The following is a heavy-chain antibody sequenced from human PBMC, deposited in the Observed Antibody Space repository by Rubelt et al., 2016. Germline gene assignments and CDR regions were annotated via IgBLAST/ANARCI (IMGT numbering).Heavy chain of an antibody. D-gene: IGHD6-6*01. J-gene: IGHJ3*02. CDR2: IYPGDSDT. Sequence: EVQLVQSGAEVKKPGESLKISCKGSGYSFTSYWIGWVRQMPGKGLEWMRIIYPGDSDTRYSPSLQGQFTISADNSISTAYLQWSSLKASDTAMYYCASLSSSSHDAFDIWGQGTMVTVSS. CDR3: ASLSSSSHDAFDI. V-gene: IGHV5-51*01. CDR1: GYSFTSYW.